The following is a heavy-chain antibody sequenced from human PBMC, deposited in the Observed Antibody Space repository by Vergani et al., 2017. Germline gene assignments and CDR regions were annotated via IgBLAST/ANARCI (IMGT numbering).Heavy chain of an antibody. Sequence: QVQLQESGPGLVKPSETPSLTCTVPGGSISSYYCSWIRQPPGKGLEWIGYIYYSGSTHYNPSLTSRVTISVHTSKNQSSLKLSSVPAADTAVYYFACVLGFGELFPDAFDIWGQGTMVTVSS. V-gene: IGHV4-59*08. CDR3: ACVLGFGELFPDAFDI. CDR1: GGSISSYY. J-gene: IGHJ3*02. CDR2: IYYSGST. D-gene: IGHD3-10*01.